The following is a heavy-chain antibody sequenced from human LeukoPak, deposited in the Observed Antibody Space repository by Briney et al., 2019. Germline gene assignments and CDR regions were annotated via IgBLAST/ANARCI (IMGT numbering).Heavy chain of an antibody. Sequence: GGSLILSCGVSGFNFNWYWMSWVRQAPGKGLELVAKIRRDGSEEYYVGSVKGRFTISRDNAKNSLYLQMNRLRAEDTAVYFCARDQNFYDKTGEVYFQHWGQGTLVTVSS. V-gene: IGHV3-7*01. CDR3: ARDQNFYDKTGEVYFQH. J-gene: IGHJ1*01. CDR2: IRRDGSEE. CDR1: GFNFNWYW. D-gene: IGHD3-22*01.